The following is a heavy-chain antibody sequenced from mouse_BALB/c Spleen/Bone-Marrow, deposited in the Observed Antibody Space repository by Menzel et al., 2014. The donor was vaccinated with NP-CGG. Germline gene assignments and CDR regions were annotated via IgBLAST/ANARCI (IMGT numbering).Heavy chain of an antibody. V-gene: IGHV1-37*01. J-gene: IGHJ3*01. CDR1: GYSFTGYF. D-gene: IGHD2-2*01. Sequence: EVKLVESGPELVNPGASVKISCKASGYSFTGYFMNWVKQSHGKSLEWIGRINPYNGDTFYNQKFKGKATLTVDKSSSTAHMELLSLTSEDSAVYYCGRSYGYDDWFAYWGQGTLVTVSA. CDR3: GRSYGYDDWFAY. CDR2: INPYNGDT.